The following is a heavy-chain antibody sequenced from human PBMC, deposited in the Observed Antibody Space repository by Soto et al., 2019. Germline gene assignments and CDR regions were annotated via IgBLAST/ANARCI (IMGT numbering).Heavy chain of an antibody. Sequence: GGSLRLSCAASGFTFSSYGMHWVRQAPGKGLEWVAVISYDGSNKYYADSVKGRFTISRDNSKNTLYLQMNSLRAEDTAVYYCAKDRRGAARQGIHDYWGQGTLVTVSS. CDR3: AKDRRGAARQGIHDY. CDR1: GFTFSSYG. J-gene: IGHJ4*02. V-gene: IGHV3-30*18. CDR2: ISYDGSNK. D-gene: IGHD6-6*01.